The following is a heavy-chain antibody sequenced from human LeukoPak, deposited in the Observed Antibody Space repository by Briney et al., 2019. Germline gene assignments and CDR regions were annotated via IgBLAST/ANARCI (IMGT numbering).Heavy chain of an antibody. J-gene: IGHJ3*02. D-gene: IGHD2-2*01. V-gene: IGHV4-61*08. Sequence: SQTLSLTCTVSGGSISSGGYYWSWIRQPPGKGLEWIGYIYYSGSTNYNPSLKSRVTISVDTSKNQFSLKLSSVTAADTAVYYCARVPVVYCSSTSCYGEHAFDIWGQGTMVTVSS. CDR3: ARVPVVYCSSTSCYGEHAFDI. CDR1: GGSISSGGYY. CDR2: IYYSGST.